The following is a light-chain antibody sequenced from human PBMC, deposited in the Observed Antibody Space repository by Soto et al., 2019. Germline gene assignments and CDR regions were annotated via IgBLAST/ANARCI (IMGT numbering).Light chain of an antibody. Sequence: QSALTQPASVSGSPGQSITISCTGTTSDVGDYNYVSWYQQHPGKAPKLMIYDVSNRPSGVSNRFSGAKSGSTASMTISGLQAEDEAAYYCSSYTSSITRVFGTGTKVTVL. CDR3: SSYTSSITRV. CDR1: TSDVGDYNY. CDR2: DVS. V-gene: IGLV2-14*01. J-gene: IGLJ1*01.